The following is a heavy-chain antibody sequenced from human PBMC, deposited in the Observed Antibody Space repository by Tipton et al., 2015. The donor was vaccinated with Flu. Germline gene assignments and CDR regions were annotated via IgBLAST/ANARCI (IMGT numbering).Heavy chain of an antibody. J-gene: IGHJ3*02. V-gene: IGHV1-18*01. D-gene: IGHD4-23*01. CDR3: ARRSYGGWEEDDACDI. CDR1: GYTFTSYG. CDR2: ISAYNGNT. Sequence: QSGAEVKKPGASVKVSCKASGYTFTSYGISWVRQAPGQGLEWMGWISAYNGNTNYAQKLQGRVTMTTDTSTSTAYMELRSLRSDDTAVYYCARRSYGGWEEDDACDIWGQGTMVTVSS.